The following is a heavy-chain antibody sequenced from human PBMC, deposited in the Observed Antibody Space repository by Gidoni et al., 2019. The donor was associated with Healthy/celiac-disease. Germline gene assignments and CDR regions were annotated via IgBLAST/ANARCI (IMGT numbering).Heavy chain of an antibody. D-gene: IGHD6-6*01. V-gene: IGHV3-9*01. CDR1: GFTCDDYA. CDR3: AKDRARSYYYGMDV. Sequence: EVQLVESGRGLVQPGRSLRLSCSASGFTCDDYAMHWVRQAPGKGLEWVSGISWNSGSIGYADSVKGRFTISRDNAKNSLYLQMNSLRAEDTALYYCAKDRARSYYYGMDVWGQGTTVTVSS. CDR2: ISWNSGSI. J-gene: IGHJ6*02.